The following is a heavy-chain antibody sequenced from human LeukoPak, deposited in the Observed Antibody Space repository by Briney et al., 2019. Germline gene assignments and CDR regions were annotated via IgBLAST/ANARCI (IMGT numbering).Heavy chain of an antibody. CDR3: ARGNYSSSPPSWFDP. V-gene: IGHV4-59*01. J-gene: IGHJ5*02. D-gene: IGHD6-13*01. Sequence: SETLSLTCTVSGGSISSYYWSWIRQPPGKGLEWIGYIYYSGSTNYNPSLKSRVTISVDTSKNQFSLKLSSVTAADTAVYYCARGNYSSSPPSWFDPWGQGTLVTVSS. CDR1: GGSISSYY. CDR2: IYYSGST.